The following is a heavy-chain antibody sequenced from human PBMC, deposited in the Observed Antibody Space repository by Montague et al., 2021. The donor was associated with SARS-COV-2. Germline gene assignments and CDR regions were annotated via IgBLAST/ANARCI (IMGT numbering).Heavy chain of an antibody. J-gene: IGHJ4*02. CDR2: VYHTGST. Sequence: SETLSLTCSVSGVSISSGSYYWSWVRQPPGRGLEWIGYVYHTGSTNYNPSLKSRVTLSIDTSKNQFSLKLTSVTAADTAVYYCVREKYFFDDSGSKWRQGSPV. V-gene: IGHV4-61*01. CDR1: GVSISSGSYY. CDR3: VREKYFFDDSGSK. D-gene: IGHD3-22*01.